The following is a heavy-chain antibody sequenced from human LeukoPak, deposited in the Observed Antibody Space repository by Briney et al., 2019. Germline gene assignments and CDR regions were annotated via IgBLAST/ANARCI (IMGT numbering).Heavy chain of an antibody. Sequence: GASVKVSCKASGYTFTSYAMHWVRQAPGQRLEWMGWINAGNGNTKYSQKFQGRVTITRDTSASTAYMELSSLRPEDTAVYYCARGKLRYFDWCDYWGQGTLVTVSS. D-gene: IGHD3-9*01. V-gene: IGHV1-3*01. CDR3: ARGKLRYFDWCDY. CDR1: GYTFTSYA. J-gene: IGHJ4*02. CDR2: INAGNGNT.